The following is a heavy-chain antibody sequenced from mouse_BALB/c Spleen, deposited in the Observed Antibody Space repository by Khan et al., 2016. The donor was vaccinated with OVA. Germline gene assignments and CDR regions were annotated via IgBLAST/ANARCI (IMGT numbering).Heavy chain of an antibody. D-gene: IGHD2-12*01. J-gene: IGHJ3*01. Sequence: QVQLKESGPGLVQPSQSLSITCTVSGFSLITYGVHWVRQSPGKGLEWLGVIWSDGSTDYNAAFISRLSITKDNSKSQVFFKMNSLQADETDIYYCARNSYRYDFTYWGLGTLVTVSA. CDR3: ARNSYRYDFTY. CDR2: IWSDGST. V-gene: IGHV2-2*01. CDR1: GFSLITYG.